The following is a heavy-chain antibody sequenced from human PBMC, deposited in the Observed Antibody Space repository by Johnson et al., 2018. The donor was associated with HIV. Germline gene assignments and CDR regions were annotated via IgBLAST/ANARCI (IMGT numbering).Heavy chain of an antibody. J-gene: IGHJ3*02. Sequence: QVQLVESGGGAVQPGRSLRLSYAASGFTFSCYDMHWVRQAPGKGLEWVAVISYDGSNKYYADSVKGRFTISRDNSKNTLYLQMNSLRADDTAVYYCATDGPCSTSWYCTFDIWGQGTMGTVSS. CDR1: GFTFSCYD. V-gene: IGHV3-30-3*01. CDR3: ATDGPCSTSWYCTFDI. CDR2: ISYDGSNK. D-gene: IGHD6-13*01.